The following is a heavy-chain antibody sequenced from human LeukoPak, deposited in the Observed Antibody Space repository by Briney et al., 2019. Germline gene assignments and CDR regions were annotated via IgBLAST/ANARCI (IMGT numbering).Heavy chain of an antibody. Sequence: ASVMVSCKASGYTFTNYGVSWVRQAPGQGLEWMGWINPNHGNTNYAQKLQGRVTMTTDTSTNTAYMELRSLRPDDTAFYYCARGQDLGLELFDFWGQGTLVTVSS. D-gene: IGHD1-7*01. V-gene: IGHV1-18*01. CDR3: ARGQDLGLELFDF. CDR1: GYTFTNYG. J-gene: IGHJ4*02. CDR2: INPNHGNT.